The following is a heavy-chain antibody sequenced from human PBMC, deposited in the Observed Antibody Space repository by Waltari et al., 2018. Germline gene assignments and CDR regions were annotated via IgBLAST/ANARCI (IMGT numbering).Heavy chain of an antibody. CDR1: GFTFSSYA. J-gene: IGHJ4*02. Sequence: EVQLLESGGGLVQPGGSLRLSCAASGFTFSSYAMSWVRQAPGKGLEWVSASSGSGGRTYYADSVKGRCTISRDNSKNTLYLQMNSLRAEDTAVYYCAKRDSSGYYLIDYWGQGTLVTVSS. V-gene: IGHV3-23*01. D-gene: IGHD3-22*01. CDR2: SSGSGGRT. CDR3: AKRDSSGYYLIDY.